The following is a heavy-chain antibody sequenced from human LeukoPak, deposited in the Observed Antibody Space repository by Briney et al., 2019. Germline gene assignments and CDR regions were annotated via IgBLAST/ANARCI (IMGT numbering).Heavy chain of an antibody. V-gene: IGHV4-4*08. Sequence: SETLSLTCTVSGGSIGSYYWSWIRQPPGKGLEWIGYIYNSGNSNYNPSLKSRVTISVDTSKNQFSLKLNSVTAADTAVYYCARDTKNWGQGTLVTVSS. D-gene: IGHD1-1*01. J-gene: IGHJ4*02. CDR3: ARDTKN. CDR2: IYNSGNS. CDR1: GGSIGSYY.